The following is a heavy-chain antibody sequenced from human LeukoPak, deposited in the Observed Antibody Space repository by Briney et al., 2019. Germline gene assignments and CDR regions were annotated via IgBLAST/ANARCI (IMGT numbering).Heavy chain of an antibody. J-gene: IGHJ4*02. V-gene: IGHV3-7*01. CDR1: GFTFSNYG. CDR2: INQDGSEK. D-gene: IGHD3-22*01. CDR3: ARALCDSSGYYYQPTDY. Sequence: GGSLRLSCAASGFTFSNYGMSWVRQAPGKGLEWVASINQDGSEKYYVDSVKGRFTISRDNAQNSLYLQMNSLRAEDTAVYYCARALCDSSGYYYQPTDYWGQGTLVTVSS.